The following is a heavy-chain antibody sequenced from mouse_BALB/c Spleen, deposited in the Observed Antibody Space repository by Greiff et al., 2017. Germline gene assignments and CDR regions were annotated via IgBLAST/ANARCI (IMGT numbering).Heavy chain of an antibody. CDR3: ARQGSTMITWFAY. D-gene: IGHD2-4*01. CDR2: INSNGGST. J-gene: IGHJ3*01. CDR1: GFTFSSYY. V-gene: IGHV5-6-2*01. Sequence: EVKLQESGGGLVKLGGSLKLSCAASGFTFSSYYMSWVRQTPEKRLELVAAINSNGGSTYYPDTVKGRFTISRDNAKNTLYLQMSSLKSEDTALYYCARQGSTMITWFAYWGQGTLVTVSA.